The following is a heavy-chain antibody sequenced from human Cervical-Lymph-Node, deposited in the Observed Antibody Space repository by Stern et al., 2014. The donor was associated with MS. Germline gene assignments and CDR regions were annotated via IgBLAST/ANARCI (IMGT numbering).Heavy chain of an antibody. Sequence: EMQLVESGGGLVQPGGSLRLSCAASGFTFSSYSMNWVRQAPGKGLEWVSYISSSSSTIYYADSVKGRFTISRDNAKNSLYLQMNSLRDEDTAVYYCARDTDSSGYYWGDAFDIWGQGTMVTVSS. D-gene: IGHD3-22*01. CDR2: ISSSSSTI. V-gene: IGHV3-48*02. J-gene: IGHJ3*02. CDR3: ARDTDSSGYYWGDAFDI. CDR1: GFTFSSYS.